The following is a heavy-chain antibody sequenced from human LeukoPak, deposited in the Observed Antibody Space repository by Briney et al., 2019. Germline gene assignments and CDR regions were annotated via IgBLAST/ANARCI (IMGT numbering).Heavy chain of an antibody. V-gene: IGHV4-59*01. CDR3: ARGDDSSGYDAFDI. CDR1: GGSISSYH. D-gene: IGHD3-22*01. CDR2: INYSGRT. Sequence: PSETLSLTCTVSGGSISSYHWSWLRQPRGRGLEGIGYINYSGRTNYNPSLKSRVTISVDTYKNQFSVKVSSVTAADTAVYYCARGDDSSGYDAFDIWGQGTMVTVSS. J-gene: IGHJ3*02.